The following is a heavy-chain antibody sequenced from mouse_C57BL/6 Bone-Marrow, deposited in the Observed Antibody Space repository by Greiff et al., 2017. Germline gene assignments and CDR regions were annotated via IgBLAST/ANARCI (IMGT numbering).Heavy chain of an antibody. J-gene: IGHJ2*01. Sequence: QVQLKQSGAELVRPGTSVKMSCKASGYTFTNYWIGWAKQRPGHGLEWIGDIYPGGGYTNYNAKFKGKATLTADKSSSTAYMQFSSLTSEDSAIYYCARYYGSTLFGYWGQGTTLTVSS. V-gene: IGHV1-63*01. D-gene: IGHD1-1*01. CDR2: IYPGGGYT. CDR1: GYTFTNYW. CDR3: ARYYGSTLFGY.